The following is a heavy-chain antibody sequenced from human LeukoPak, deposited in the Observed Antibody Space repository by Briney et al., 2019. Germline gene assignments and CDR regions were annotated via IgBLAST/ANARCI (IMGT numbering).Heavy chain of an antibody. V-gene: IGHV3-23*01. CDR1: GFTFSNYA. CDR3: AKWRRDGYNVGSYYFDY. Sequence: GGSLRLSCAASGFTFSNYAMFWIRQAPGKGLEWVSGISGGGSPYFADSVKGRFTISRDNSKNTLYLQMNSLRAEDTAVYYCAKWRRDGYNVGSYYFDYWGQGTLVTVSS. J-gene: IGHJ4*02. CDR2: ISGGGSP. D-gene: IGHD5-24*01.